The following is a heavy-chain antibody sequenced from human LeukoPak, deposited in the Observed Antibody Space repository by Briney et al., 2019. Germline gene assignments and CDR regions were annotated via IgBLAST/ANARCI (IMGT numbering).Heavy chain of an antibody. CDR3: VRGVHYYDSSGYRRLLDY. D-gene: IGHD3-22*01. J-gene: IGHJ4*02. CDR1: GGTFSSYA. V-gene: IGHV1-69*05. CDR2: IIPIFGTA. Sequence: SVKVSCKASGGTFSSYAISWVRQAPGQGLEWMGRIIPIFGTANYAQKFQGRVTITTDESTSTAYMELSSLRSEDTAVYYCVRGVHYYDSSGYRRLLDYWGQGTLVAVSS.